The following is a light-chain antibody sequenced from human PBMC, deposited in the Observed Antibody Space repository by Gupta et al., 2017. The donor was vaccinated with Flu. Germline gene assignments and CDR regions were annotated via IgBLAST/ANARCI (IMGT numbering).Light chain of an antibody. CDR2: GVS. Sequence: GTLSFSPGDRATLSFRASPSVDRNSLAWYQQKPGQAPRLLIYGVSSRATGIPDRFSGRGSGTDFTLTISILDPEDFAVYYCQQYGSSPLTFGGGTKVELK. CDR3: QQYGSSPLT. CDR1: PSVDRNS. V-gene: IGKV3-20*01. J-gene: IGKJ4*01.